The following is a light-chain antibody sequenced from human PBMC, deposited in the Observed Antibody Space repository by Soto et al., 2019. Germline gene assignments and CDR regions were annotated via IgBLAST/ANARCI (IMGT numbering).Light chain of an antibody. CDR1: QSISTY. CDR2: DAS. V-gene: IGKV1-5*01. J-gene: IGKJ1*01. Sequence: QMTQSPSSLSASVGDRVTITCRASQSISTYLNWYQHKPGKAPKVLIYDASSLESGVPSRFSGSGSGTEFTLTISSLQPDDFATYYCQQYNNYWTFGQGTKVDIK. CDR3: QQYNNYWT.